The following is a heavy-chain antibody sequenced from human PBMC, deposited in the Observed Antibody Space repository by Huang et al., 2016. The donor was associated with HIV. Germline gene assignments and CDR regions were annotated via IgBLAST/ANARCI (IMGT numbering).Heavy chain of an antibody. CDR1: GFAFSNNA. Sequence: QVLLVESGGGVVQPGKSLGLSCTASGFAFSNNAMHWVRQAPVKGLELVAVVSFDGSKTYVADSVNDRFTISRDNSKSTLFLQMSSLRPDDTAVYYCASAPARALSYFDNWGQGTLVTVSS. J-gene: IGHJ4*02. V-gene: IGHV3-30*04. CDR2: VSFDGSKT. D-gene: IGHD3-10*01. CDR3: ASAPARALSYFDN.